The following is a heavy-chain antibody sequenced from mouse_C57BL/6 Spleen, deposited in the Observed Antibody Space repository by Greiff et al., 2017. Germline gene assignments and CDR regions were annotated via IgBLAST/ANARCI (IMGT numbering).Heavy chain of an antibody. D-gene: IGHD3-2*02. Sequence: EVKLQESGPGLVKPSQSLSLTCSVTGYSITSGYYWNRIRQFPGNKLEWMGYISYDGSNNYNPSLKNRISITRDTSKNQFFLKLNSVTTEDTATYYCARDPTAQAPFAYWGQGTLGTVSA. CDR2: ISYDGSN. CDR1: GYSITSGYY. J-gene: IGHJ3*01. V-gene: IGHV3-6*01. CDR3: ARDPTAQAPFAY.